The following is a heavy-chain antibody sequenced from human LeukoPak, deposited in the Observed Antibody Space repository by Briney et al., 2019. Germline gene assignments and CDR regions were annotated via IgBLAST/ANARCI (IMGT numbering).Heavy chain of an antibody. J-gene: IGHJ6*03. CDR1: GFTFSDYN. CDR2: ISRSGSTK. V-gene: IGHV3-11*01. CDR3: ARVLRYCSGGNRYSGGLGYMDV. D-gene: IGHD2-15*01. Sequence: GGSLRLSCAASGFTFSDYNMRWIRQAPGKGLEWVSSISRSGSTKYYADSVKGRFTISRDNAKNSLFLQMNSLRAEDTAVYYCARVLRYCSGGNRYSGGLGYMDVWGKGTTVTISS.